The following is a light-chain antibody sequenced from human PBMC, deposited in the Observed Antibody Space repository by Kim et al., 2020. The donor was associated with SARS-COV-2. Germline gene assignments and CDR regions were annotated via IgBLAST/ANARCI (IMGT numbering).Light chain of an antibody. CDR2: QDS. Sequence: VSPEQTASITCSGDKLGDKYACWYQQKPGQSPVPVIYQDSKRPSGIPERFSGSNSGNTATLTISGTQAMDEADYYCQAWDSSSVVFGGGTQLTVL. V-gene: IGLV3-1*01. CDR1: KLGDKY. CDR3: QAWDSSSVV. J-gene: IGLJ2*01.